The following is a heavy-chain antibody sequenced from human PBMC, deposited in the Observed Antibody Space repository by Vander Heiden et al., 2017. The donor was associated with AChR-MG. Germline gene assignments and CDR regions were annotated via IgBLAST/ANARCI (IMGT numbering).Heavy chain of an antibody. V-gene: IGHV3-11*01. Sequence: QVQLVASGVGLVKPGGSLRLSCAASGSPFSDYYMSWIREAPGKGLEWVAYISSSGSTIYYADSVKGRFTISRDNAKNSLYLQMNSLRAEDTAVYYCASQVTYDYVWGSPLDYWGQGTLVTVSS. CDR3: ASQVTYDYVWGSPLDY. CDR1: GSPFSDYY. CDR2: ISSSGSTI. J-gene: IGHJ4*02. D-gene: IGHD3-16*01.